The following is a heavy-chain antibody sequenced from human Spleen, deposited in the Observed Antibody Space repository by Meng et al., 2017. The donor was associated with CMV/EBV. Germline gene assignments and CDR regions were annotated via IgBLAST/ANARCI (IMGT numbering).Heavy chain of an antibody. V-gene: IGHV3-21*04. D-gene: IGHD2-2*01. CDR3: AKGGGYCSSTSCYVDY. Sequence: GGSLRLSCAASGFTFSRYSMSWVRQAPGKGLEWVSSISDGSSAIYYSESLKGRFTISRDDAKNSLFLQMNSLRAEDTAVYYCAKGGGYCSSTSCYVDYWGQGTLVTVSS. CDR2: ISDGSSAI. J-gene: IGHJ4*02. CDR1: GFTFSRYS.